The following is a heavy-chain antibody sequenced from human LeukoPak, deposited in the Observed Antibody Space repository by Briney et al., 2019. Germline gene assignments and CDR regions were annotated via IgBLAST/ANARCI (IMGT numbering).Heavy chain of an antibody. V-gene: IGHV4-59*08. CDR1: GGPINSYY. CDR2: FYYSGGT. J-gene: IGHJ4*02. CDR3: ARHGYSSLYY. D-gene: IGHD5-18*01. Sequence: SETLSLTCTVSGGPINSYYWSWIRQPPGKGLEWIGCFYYSGGTYYNPSLKSRVTISVDTSKNRFSLKLSSVTAADTAVYYCARHGYSSLYYWGQGTLVTVSS.